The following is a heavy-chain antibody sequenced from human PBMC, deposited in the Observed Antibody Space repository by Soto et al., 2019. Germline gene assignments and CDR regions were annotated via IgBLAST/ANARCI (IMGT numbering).Heavy chain of an antibody. CDR3: AHTQGIVLVPAAIWY. Sequence: PGGSLRLSCAASGFTFSSYAMSLVRQAPGKGLEWVSGITASGGSTSYADSVKGRFTISGDNSKNTLYLQMNSLRAEDTAVYYCAHTQGIVLVPAAIWYWGQGTMVTVSS. V-gene: IGHV3-23*01. CDR1: GFTFSSYA. J-gene: IGHJ4*02. CDR2: ITASGGST. D-gene: IGHD2-2*02.